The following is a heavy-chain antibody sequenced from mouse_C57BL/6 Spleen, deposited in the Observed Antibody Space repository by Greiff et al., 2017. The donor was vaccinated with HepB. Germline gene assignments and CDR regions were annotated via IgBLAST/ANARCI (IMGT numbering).Heavy chain of an antibody. V-gene: IGHV1-55*01. Sequence: QVQLQQPGAELVKPGASVKMSCKASGYTFTSYWITWVKQRPGQGLEWIGDIYPGSGSTNYNEKFKSKATLTVDTSSSTAYMQLSSLTSEDSAVYYCARGGLTTVVARHFDVWGTGTTVTVSS. CDR3: ARGGLTTVVARHFDV. J-gene: IGHJ1*03. D-gene: IGHD1-1*01. CDR1: GYTFTSYW. CDR2: IYPGSGST.